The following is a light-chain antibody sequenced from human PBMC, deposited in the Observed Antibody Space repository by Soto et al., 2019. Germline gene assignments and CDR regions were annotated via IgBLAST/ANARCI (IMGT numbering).Light chain of an antibody. CDR1: QDISNY. CDR2: DAS. CDR3: QQYDNLPYT. V-gene: IGKV1-33*01. J-gene: IGKJ2*01. Sequence: DIQMTQSPSSLSASVGDRVTITCQASQDISNYLNWYQQKPGKAPKLLIYDASNLETGVPSRFSGSRSGTDFTFPISTLQPEDIATYYCQQYDNLPYTFGQGTKLEIK.